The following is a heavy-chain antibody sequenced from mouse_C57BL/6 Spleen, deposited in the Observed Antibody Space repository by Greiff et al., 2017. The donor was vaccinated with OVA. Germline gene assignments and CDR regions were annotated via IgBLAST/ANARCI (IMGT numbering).Heavy chain of an antibody. CDR2: IDPETGGT. CDR3: TRWGVYYDYDADY. V-gene: IGHV1-15*01. Sequence: QVQLQQSGTELVKPGASVKLSCKASGYTFTSYWMHWVKQTPVHGLEWIGAIDPETGGTAYNQKFKGKAILTADKSSSTAYMELRSLTSEDSAVYYCTRWGVYYDYDADYWGQGTTLTVSS. D-gene: IGHD2-4*01. J-gene: IGHJ2*01. CDR1: GYTFTSYW.